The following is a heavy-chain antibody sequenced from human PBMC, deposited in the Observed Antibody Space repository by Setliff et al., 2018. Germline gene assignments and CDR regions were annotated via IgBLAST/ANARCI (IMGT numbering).Heavy chain of an antibody. CDR1: GFTFNTYN. Sequence: GGSLRPSCAASGFTFNTYNFNWVRQAPGKGLEWVSGIKWSGASTGYADSVKGRFTISRDNAKNSLYLQMNSLRAEDTAVYYCARTQVVPASTYSIDYWGQGTLVTVSS. V-gene: IGHV3-20*04. J-gene: IGHJ4*02. CDR2: IKWSGAST. CDR3: ARTQVVPASTYSIDY. D-gene: IGHD2-2*01.